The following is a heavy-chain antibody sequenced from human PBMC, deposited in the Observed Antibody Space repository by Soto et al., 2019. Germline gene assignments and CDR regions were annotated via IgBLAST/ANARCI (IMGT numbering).Heavy chain of an antibody. D-gene: IGHD2-2*03. CDR2: INPNSGNK. V-gene: IGHV1-18*04. Sequence: GASVKVSCKTSGYTFNSHGISWVRQAPGQGLEWMGWINPNSGNKHFAQNLQGRVTLTTDTSTSTAYMELTSLTSDDTAMYYCAREMDRGNIHDFDYWGQGTLVTVSS. CDR1: GYTFNSHG. J-gene: IGHJ4*02. CDR3: AREMDRGNIHDFDY.